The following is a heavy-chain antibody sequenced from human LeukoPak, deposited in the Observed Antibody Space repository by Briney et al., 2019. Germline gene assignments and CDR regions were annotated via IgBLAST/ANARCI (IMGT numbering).Heavy chain of an antibody. D-gene: IGHD5-18*01. V-gene: IGHV3-30*18. Sequence: GASVKVSCKASGYTFTSYDINWVRQAPGKGLEWVAVISYDGSNKYYADSVKGRFTISRDNSKDTLYLQMNSLRAEDTAVYYCAKDPLRGYSYGLFDYWGQGTLVTVSS. CDR2: ISYDGSNK. CDR1: GYTFTSYD. J-gene: IGHJ4*02. CDR3: AKDPLRGYSYGLFDY.